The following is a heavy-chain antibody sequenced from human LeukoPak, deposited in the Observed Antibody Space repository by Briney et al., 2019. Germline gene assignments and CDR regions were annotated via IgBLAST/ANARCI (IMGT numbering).Heavy chain of an antibody. V-gene: IGHV3-30*18. CDR2: ISYDGSNK. CDR1: GFTFSNYG. CDR3: AKALIQTYDYVWGSPGMDV. J-gene: IGHJ6*02. Sequence: GGSLRLSCAASGFTFSNYGMHWVRQAPGKGLEWAAVISYDGSNKYYADSVKGRFTISRDNSKNTLYLQMNSLRAEDTAVYYCAKALIQTYDYVWGSPGMDVWGQRTTVTVSS. D-gene: IGHD3-16*01.